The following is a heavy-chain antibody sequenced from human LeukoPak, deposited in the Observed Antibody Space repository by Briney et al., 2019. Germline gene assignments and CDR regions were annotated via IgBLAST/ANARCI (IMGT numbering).Heavy chain of an antibody. CDR3: ARAAYYYDSSGYVSDNWFDP. D-gene: IGHD3-22*01. J-gene: IGHJ5*02. V-gene: IGHV1-2*02. CDR1: GYTFTGYY. CDR2: INPNSGGT. Sequence: ASVKVSCKASGYTFTGYYMHWVRQAPGQGLEWIGWINPNSGGTNCAQKLQGRVTMTRDTSISTAYMELSRLRSDDTGVYYCARAAYYYDSSGYVSDNWFDPWGQGTLVTVSS.